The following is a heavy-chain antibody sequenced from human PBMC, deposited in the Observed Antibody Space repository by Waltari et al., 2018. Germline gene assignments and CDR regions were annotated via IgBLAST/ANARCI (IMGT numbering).Heavy chain of an antibody. CDR2: ISGSGNTI. CDR1: GLPFRFYG. D-gene: IGHD3-3*01. Sequence: DVQLVESGGGLVQPGGSLRLSCAASGLPFRFYGMNWVRQAPGKGLEWVSYISGSGNTIAYGDSLKGRFTVSRDNAQNSLFLQMHSLRADDTAVYYCARDYIYGGFFEDWGQGSLVTVSS. CDR3: ARDYIYGGFFED. J-gene: IGHJ4*02. V-gene: IGHV3-48*03.